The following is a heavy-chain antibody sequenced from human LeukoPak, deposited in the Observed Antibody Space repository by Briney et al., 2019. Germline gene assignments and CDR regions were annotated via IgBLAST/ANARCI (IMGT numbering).Heavy chain of an antibody. Sequence: SETLSLTCTVSGGSISSHYWSWIRQPPGKGLEWIGYIHYGGSTNYNPSLKSRVTISVDTSKNQFSLKLSSVTAADTAVYYCARHYYDSNWFDSWGQGTLVTVSS. CDR1: GGSISSHY. J-gene: IGHJ5*01. CDR2: IHYGGST. V-gene: IGHV4-59*08. D-gene: IGHD3-22*01. CDR3: ARHYYDSNWFDS.